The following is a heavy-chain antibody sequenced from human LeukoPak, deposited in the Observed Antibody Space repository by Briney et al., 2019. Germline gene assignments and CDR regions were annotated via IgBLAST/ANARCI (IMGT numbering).Heavy chain of an antibody. CDR3: ARESGRYQDSFEN. D-gene: IGHD1-26*01. CDR1: GGTFSSYA. J-gene: IGHJ4*02. CDR2: IIPILGIA. V-gene: IGHV1-69*04. Sequence: RASVKVSCKASGGTFSSYAISWVRQAPGQGLEWMGRIIPILGIANYAQKFQGRVTITADKSTSTAYMELSSLRSEDTAVYYCARESGRYQDSFENWGQGTLVTVSS.